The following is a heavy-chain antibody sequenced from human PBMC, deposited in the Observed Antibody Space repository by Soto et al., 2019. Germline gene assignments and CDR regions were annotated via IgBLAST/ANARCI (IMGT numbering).Heavy chain of an antibody. CDR3: AKLVRY. V-gene: IGHV3-23*01. J-gene: IGHJ4*02. CDR1: GLTFSSSS. CDR2: STGGGGST. D-gene: IGHD6-6*01. Sequence: EVQLLESGGGLVQPGGSLRLSCVASGLTFSSSSMSWVRQAPGKGLEWVSVSTGGGGSTFYADSVKGRFTISRDNSKNTLYLQMNSLRAEDAAVYFCAKLVRYWGQGTLVTVSS.